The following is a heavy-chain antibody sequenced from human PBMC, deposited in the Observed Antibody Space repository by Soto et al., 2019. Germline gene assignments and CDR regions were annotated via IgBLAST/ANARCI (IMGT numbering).Heavy chain of an antibody. Sequence: SETLSLTCPVSCGSVSSGDHYLSLLRQPPGKGLECIGYIFYSGTTYYNPSLKSRVTISVDTSKNQFSLKLNSVTAADTAVYYCAREYYYGSGPWYWGQGTLVTVSS. CDR1: CGSVSSGDHY. V-gene: IGHV4-30-4*01. D-gene: IGHD3-10*01. J-gene: IGHJ4*02. CDR3: AREYYYGSGPWY. CDR2: IFYSGTT.